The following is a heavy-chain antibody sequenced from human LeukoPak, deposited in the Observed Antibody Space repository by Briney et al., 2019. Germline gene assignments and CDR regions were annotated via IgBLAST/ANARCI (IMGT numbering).Heavy chain of an antibody. D-gene: IGHD3-10*01. Sequence: GGSLRLSCAASGFTFSGYGMHWVRQAPGKGLEWVAFIQNDGNNKYYADSVKGRFTISRDNSKNTLYLQMNSLRPEDTAVYYCARDRNYGFDYWGQGTLVTVSS. CDR1: GFTFSGYG. CDR2: IQNDGNNK. CDR3: ARDRNYGFDY. V-gene: IGHV3-30*02. J-gene: IGHJ4*02.